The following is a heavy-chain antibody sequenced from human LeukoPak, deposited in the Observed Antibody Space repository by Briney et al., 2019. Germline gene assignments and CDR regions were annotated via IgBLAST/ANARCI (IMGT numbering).Heavy chain of an antibody. J-gene: IGHJ4*02. V-gene: IGHV3-20*04. Sequence: GGSLRLSCAASGFTFDDNGMSWVRQAPGKGLECVSGLNWNGGSTGYADSVKGRFTISRDNAKNSLYLQMNSLRVEDTALYYCATHSYYYGSGSYPHYLDYWGRGTLVTVSA. D-gene: IGHD3-10*01. CDR1: GFTFDDNG. CDR3: ATHSYYYGSGSYPHYLDY. CDR2: LNWNGGST.